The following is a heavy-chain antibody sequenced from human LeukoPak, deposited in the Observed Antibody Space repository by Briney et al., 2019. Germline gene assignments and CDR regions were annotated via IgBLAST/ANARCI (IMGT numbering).Heavy chain of an antibody. V-gene: IGHV3-30*02. Sequence: PGGSLRLSCAASGFTFSSYGMHWVRQAPGKGLEWVAFVRSDGTTKYYVDSVKGRFTISRDNSKNTMDLQMNSLRAEDTAVYYCAKDQPRAYFDYWGQGTLVTVSS. CDR1: GFTFSSYG. CDR3: AKDQPRAYFDY. CDR2: VRSDGTTK. D-gene: IGHD2-2*01. J-gene: IGHJ4*02.